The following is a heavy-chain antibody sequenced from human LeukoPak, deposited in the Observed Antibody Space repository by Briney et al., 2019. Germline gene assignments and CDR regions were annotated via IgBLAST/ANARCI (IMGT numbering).Heavy chain of an antibody. Sequence: PGGSLRLSCAASGFTFSGSAMHWVRQASGKGLEWVGRIRSKANNYATAYAASVKGRFTISRDDSKNTAYLQMNSLKTEDTAAYYCTSRPPAGYDIWGQGTMVTVSS. D-gene: IGHD6-19*01. CDR2: IRSKANNYAT. V-gene: IGHV3-73*01. J-gene: IGHJ3*02. CDR3: TSRPPAGYDI. CDR1: GFTFSGSA.